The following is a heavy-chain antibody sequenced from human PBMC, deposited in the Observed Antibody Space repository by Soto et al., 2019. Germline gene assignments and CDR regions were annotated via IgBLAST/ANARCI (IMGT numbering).Heavy chain of an antibody. CDR2: INAGNGNT. J-gene: IGHJ4*02. V-gene: IGHV1-3*05. Sequence: QVQLVQSGAEEKKPGASVKLSCKASGYTFTSYAMHWVRQAPGQRLEWMGWINAGNGNTKYSQKFQGRVTITRDTSASTAYMELSSLRSEGTAVYSCARAWVVVTAPDYWGQGTLVTVSS. CDR3: ARAWVVVTAPDY. CDR1: GYTFTSYA. D-gene: IGHD2-21*02.